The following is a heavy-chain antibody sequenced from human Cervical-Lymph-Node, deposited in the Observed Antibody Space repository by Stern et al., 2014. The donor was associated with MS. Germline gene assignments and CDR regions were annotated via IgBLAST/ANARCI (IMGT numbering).Heavy chain of an antibody. V-gene: IGHV3-30*18. CDR3: AKDRRGGYNYLYGMDV. J-gene: IGHJ6*02. Sequence: LVESGGGVVQPGTSLRLSCTGSRFTFRSYGIHWVRQAPGKGLEWVSVTSYDGGNRQYADSVKGRFTISRDNSKNTVYLHLNSLRPEDTGVYHCAKDRRGGYNYLYGMDVWGQGTTVTVS. CDR2: TSYDGGNR. CDR1: RFTFRSYG. D-gene: IGHD5-18*01.